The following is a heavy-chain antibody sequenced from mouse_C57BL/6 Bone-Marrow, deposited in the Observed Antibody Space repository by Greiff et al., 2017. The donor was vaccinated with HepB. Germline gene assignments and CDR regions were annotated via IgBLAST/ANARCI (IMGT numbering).Heavy chain of an antibody. CDR1: GYSFTSYY. CDR2: IYPGSGNT. Sequence: QVQLKESGPELVKPGASVKISCKASGYSFTSYYIHWVKQRPGQGLEWIGWIYPGSGNTKYNEKFKGKATLTADTSSSTAYMQLSSLTSEDSAVYYCARSGSNYYAMDYWGQGTSVTVSS. CDR3: ARSGSNYYAMDY. D-gene: IGHD2-5*01. J-gene: IGHJ4*01. V-gene: IGHV1-66*01.